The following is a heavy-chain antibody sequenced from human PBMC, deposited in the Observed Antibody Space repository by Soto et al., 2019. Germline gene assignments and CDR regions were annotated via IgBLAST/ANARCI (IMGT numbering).Heavy chain of an antibody. J-gene: IGHJ4*02. CDR3: ARSYDILTGYSHPFDY. V-gene: IGHV1-69*13. CDR2: ITPLFGAA. D-gene: IGHD3-9*01. CDR1: GGTFSSYA. Sequence: SSVKVSCKASGGTFSSYAISWVRQAPGQGLEWMGGITPLFGAANYAQKFQGRVSMTADASTSTAYMELSRLRSDDTAVYYCARSYDILTGYSHPFDYWGQGTLVTVSS.